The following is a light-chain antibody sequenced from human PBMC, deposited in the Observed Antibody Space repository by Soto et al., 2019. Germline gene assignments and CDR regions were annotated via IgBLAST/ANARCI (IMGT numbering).Light chain of an antibody. CDR1: RSNIGAGYA. V-gene: IGLV1-40*01. CDR3: QSYDSSDKLI. CDR2: DNN. J-gene: IGLJ7*01. Sequence: QSDLTQPPSVSGAPGQRVTISCTGSRSNIGAGYAVHWYQQLPGSAPKLLIYDNNKRPSGVPDRFSASKSTTSASLAITALQAEDEAVYHCQSYDSSDKLIFGGGTQLTV.